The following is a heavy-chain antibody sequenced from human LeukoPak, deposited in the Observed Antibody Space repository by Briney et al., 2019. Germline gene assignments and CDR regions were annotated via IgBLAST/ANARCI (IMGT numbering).Heavy chain of an antibody. CDR3: AGGDLYYDIDY. Sequence: SETLSLTCAVYGGPFSDYYWNWIRQPPGKGLEWIGEINHSGSTNYNPSLKSRVTISLDTSKNQFSLKLNSVTAADTAVYYCAGGDLYYDIDYWGQGTLVTVSS. D-gene: IGHD3-9*01. CDR1: GGPFSDYY. V-gene: IGHV4-34*01. CDR2: INHSGST. J-gene: IGHJ4*02.